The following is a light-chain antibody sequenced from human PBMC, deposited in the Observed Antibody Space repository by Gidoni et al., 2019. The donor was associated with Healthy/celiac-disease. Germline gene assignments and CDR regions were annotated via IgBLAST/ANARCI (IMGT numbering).Light chain of an antibody. J-gene: IGKJ2*01. CDR3: QQRSNWPPT. V-gene: IGKV3-11*01. CDR1: QSVSSD. CDR2: DAS. Sequence: EIVLTQSPATLSLSPGERATLSCRASQSVSSDLAWYQQKPGQAPRLLIYDASNRATGIPARFSGSGSGTDFTLTISSLEPEDFAVYYCQQRSNWPPTFXXXTKLEIK.